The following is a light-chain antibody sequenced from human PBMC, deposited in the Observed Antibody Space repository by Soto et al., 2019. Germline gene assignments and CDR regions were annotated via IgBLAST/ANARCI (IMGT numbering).Light chain of an antibody. CDR1: QSVSTW. V-gene: IGKV1-5*01. CDR3: QQYNGSLT. Sequence: DIQMTQSASTLPASVGDRVSITSRASQSVSTWLAWYQQKPGKAPKLLIFSASSLESGVPSRFRGSGSGTEFTLTISSLQPDDFSTYYCQQYNGSLTFGAGTKVDIK. CDR2: SAS. J-gene: IGKJ4*02.